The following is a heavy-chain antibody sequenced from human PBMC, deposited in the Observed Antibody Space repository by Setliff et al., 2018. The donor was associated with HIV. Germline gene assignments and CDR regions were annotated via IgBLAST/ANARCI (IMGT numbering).Heavy chain of an antibody. J-gene: IGHJ4*02. CDR1: GDTFTSYD. Sequence: ASVKVSCKTSGDTFTSYDINWVRQAAGHGLEWMGWMTPYSGNTNYAQNFQGRVTMTRDTSISTAYMELSSLGSDDTAVYFCARDTSSSYWGQGTPVTVSS. CDR2: MTPYSGNT. CDR3: ARDTSSSY. V-gene: IGHV1-8*02. D-gene: IGHD2-2*01.